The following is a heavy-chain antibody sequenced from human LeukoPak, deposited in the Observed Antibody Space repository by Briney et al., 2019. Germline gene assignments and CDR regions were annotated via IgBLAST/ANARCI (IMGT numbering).Heavy chain of an antibody. Sequence: RPGGSLRLSCAASGFTFSSYAMSWVRQAPGKGLEWVSAISGSGGSTYYAGSVKGRFTISRDNSKNTLYLQMNSLRAEDTAVYYCAKRISILTAHDAFDIWGQGTMVTVSS. CDR1: GFTFSSYA. CDR3: AKRISILTAHDAFDI. CDR2: ISGSGGST. D-gene: IGHD3-9*01. J-gene: IGHJ3*02. V-gene: IGHV3-23*01.